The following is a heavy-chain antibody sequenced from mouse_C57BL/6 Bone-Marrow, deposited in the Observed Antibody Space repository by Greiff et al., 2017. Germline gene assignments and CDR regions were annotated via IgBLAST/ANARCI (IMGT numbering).Heavy chain of an antibody. J-gene: IGHJ4*01. D-gene: IGHD2-3*01. CDR3: AGRGDGCYVGYYAMDY. Sequence: VQLQQPWAELVRPGSSVKLSCKASGYTFTSYWMDWVKQRPGPGLEWIGNIYPSDSETHYTQKFKDKATLTVDKSSSTAYMQLRRRKAQDAVGYYGAGRGDGCYVGYYAMDYWGQGTSGTVSS. CDR2: IYPSDSET. CDR1: GYTFTSYW. V-gene: IGHV1-61*01.